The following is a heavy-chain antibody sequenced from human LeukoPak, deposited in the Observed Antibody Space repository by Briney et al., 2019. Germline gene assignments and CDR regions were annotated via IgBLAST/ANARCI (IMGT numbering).Heavy chain of an antibody. CDR2: ISSSGSSN. V-gene: IGHV3-23*01. CDR1: GFTFSSYP. Sequence: GGTLSLTCAASGFTFSSYPLNWVRHGPGKGLEWVSAISSSGSSNYYANSVKGRFTISRDNSKNTLYLQMNSLRAEDTAVYYCAKDYYYDSSGSTDHDYWGQGTLVTVSS. D-gene: IGHD3-22*01. CDR3: AKDYYYDSSGSTDHDY. J-gene: IGHJ4*02.